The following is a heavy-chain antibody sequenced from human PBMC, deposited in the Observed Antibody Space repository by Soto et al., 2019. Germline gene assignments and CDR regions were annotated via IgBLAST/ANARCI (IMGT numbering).Heavy chain of an antibody. CDR2: FDPEDGET. CDR3: ARGSLRSPSAFDI. CDR1: GYTLTELS. V-gene: IGHV1-24*01. Sequence: ASVKVSCTDSGYTLTELSMHWVRPAPGKGLEWMGGFDPEDGETIYAQKFQGRVTMTENTSTDTAYMELSSLRSEDTAVYYCARGSLRSPSAFDIWGQGTMVTVSS. J-gene: IGHJ3*02. D-gene: IGHD3-3*01.